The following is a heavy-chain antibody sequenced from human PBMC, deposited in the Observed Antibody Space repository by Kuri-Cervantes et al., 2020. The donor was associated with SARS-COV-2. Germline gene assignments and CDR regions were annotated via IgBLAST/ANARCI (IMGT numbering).Heavy chain of an antibody. J-gene: IGHJ6*03. CDR1: GWSFNTYY. D-gene: IGHD5-24*01. CDR3: ARGPGYNGYYYMDV. V-gene: IGHV4-34*01. Sequence: SEPLSLTWAFYGWSFNTYYWAWIRQPPGKGLERIGEITHRGVTIYNMFLQRRVTISVYTTKKQFSWDLRSMTAADTAIYYCARGPGYNGYYYMDVWGNGATVTVSS. CDR2: ITHRGVT.